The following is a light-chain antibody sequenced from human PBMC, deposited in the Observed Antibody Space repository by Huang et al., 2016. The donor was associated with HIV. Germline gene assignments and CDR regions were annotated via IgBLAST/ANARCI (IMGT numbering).Light chain of an antibody. CDR2: EVS. CDR1: TSLLHSDGKTY. J-gene: IGKJ2*01. V-gene: IGKV2D-29*01. CDR3: MHSTQHPYT. Sequence: DIVMTQTPLSLSVTPGQPASISCKSSTSLLHSDGKTYLDWYRQKPGQPQQLLIYEVSNRFSGVPDRFSGSVSGTDFTVKISRVEAEDVGVYYCMHSTQHPYTFGQGTKLEIK.